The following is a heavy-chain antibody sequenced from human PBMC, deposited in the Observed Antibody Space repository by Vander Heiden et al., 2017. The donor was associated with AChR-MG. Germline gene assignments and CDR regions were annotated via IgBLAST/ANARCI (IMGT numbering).Heavy chain of an antibody. V-gene: IGHV3-49*05. CDR1: GFTFGDYA. CDR2: IRSKAYGGTT. CDR3: TRDPENYDSWTGYYRGTDH. J-gene: IGHJ4*02. Sequence: EVQLVESGGGLVKPGRSLRLSCTASGFTFGDYAMSWFRQAPGKGLEWVGFIRSKAYGGTTEYAASVKGRFTISRDDSKSIAYLQMNSLKTEDTAVYYCTRDPENYDSWTGYYRGTDHWGQGTLVTVSS. D-gene: IGHD3-9*01.